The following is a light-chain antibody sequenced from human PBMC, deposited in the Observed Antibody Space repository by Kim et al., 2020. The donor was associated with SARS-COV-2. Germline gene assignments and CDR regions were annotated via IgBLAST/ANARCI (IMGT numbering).Light chain of an antibody. J-gene: IGLJ3*02. CDR3: SSYASSISWV. V-gene: IGLV2-14*03. CDR1: RRDVGGYNY. Sequence: GQSITISCTGTRRDVGGYNYVSWYQQHPGKAPKLLIYDVNNRPSGISNRFSGSKAGNTASLTISGLQAEDEADYYCSSYASSISWVFGGGTKVTVL. CDR2: DVN.